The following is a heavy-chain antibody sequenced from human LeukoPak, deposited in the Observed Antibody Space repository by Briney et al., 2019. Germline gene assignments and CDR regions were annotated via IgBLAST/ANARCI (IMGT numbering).Heavy chain of an antibody. J-gene: IGHJ4*02. Sequence: GGSLRLSCAASGFTFSSYAMHWVRQAPGKGLEWVAVISYDGSNKYYADSVKGRFTISRDNSKNTLYLQMNSLRAEDTAVYYCARGLGERRNYWGQGTLVTVSS. CDR3: ARGLGERRNY. CDR1: GFTFSSYA. V-gene: IGHV3-30-3*01. D-gene: IGHD1-1*01. CDR2: ISYDGSNK.